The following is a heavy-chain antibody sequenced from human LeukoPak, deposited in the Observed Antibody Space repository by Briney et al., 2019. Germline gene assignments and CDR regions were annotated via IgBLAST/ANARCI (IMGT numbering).Heavy chain of an antibody. CDR2: ISAYNGNT. D-gene: IGHD3-22*01. J-gene: IGHJ4*02. CDR3: ARGSPPRRNYDSRGYYSYYFDY. V-gene: IGHV1-18*01. CDR1: GYTFTSYG. Sequence: ASVKVSCKDSGYTFTSYGISWVRQAPGQGLEWMGWISAYNGNTHYAQKLQGRVTMTTDTSTSTGYMELRSLRSDDTGVYYCARGSPPRRNYDSRGYYSYYFDYWGQGTLVTVSS.